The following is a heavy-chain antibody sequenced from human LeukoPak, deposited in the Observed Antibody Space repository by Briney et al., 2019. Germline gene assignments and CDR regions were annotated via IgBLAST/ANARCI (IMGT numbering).Heavy chain of an antibody. J-gene: IGHJ6*02. Sequence: QSGGSLRLSCAASGFTFSSYAMSWVRQAPGKGLEWVAVIWYDGSNKYYADSVKGRFTISRDNSKKTVYLQVNSLRAEDTAVYYCAKYASSTNYYFGLDVWGQGTTVTVSS. CDR1: GFTFSSYA. D-gene: IGHD2-2*01. CDR3: AKYASSTNYYFGLDV. CDR2: IWYDGSNK. V-gene: IGHV3-33*08.